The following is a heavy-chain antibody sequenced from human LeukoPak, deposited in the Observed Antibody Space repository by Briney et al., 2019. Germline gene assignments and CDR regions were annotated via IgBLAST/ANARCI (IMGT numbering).Heavy chain of an antibody. V-gene: IGHV1-69*01. CDR3: ARVALRRRRLQTSSYYGMDV. Sequence: SVKVSCKASGGTFSGYAISWVRQAPGQGLEWMGGIIPIFGTADYAQRFQGRVTITADEATSTAYMELSSLRSEDTAVYYCARVALRRRRLQTSSYYGMDVWGQGTTVTVSS. CDR2: IIPIFGTA. D-gene: IGHD5-24*01. CDR1: GGTFSGYA. J-gene: IGHJ6*02.